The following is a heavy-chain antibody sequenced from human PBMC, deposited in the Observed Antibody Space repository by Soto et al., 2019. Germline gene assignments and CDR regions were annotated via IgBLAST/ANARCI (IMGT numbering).Heavy chain of an antibody. CDR2: IDPSDSYT. CDR3: AGGGVRGVITRTRDYYGMDV. D-gene: IGHD3-10*01. J-gene: IGHJ6*02. V-gene: IGHV5-10-1*04. Sequence: GESLKISCKGFGYSFTSYWVSWVRPIAGKGLEGMGRIDPSDSYTNYSPSFQGQVTISADKSISTAYLQWSSLKASDTAMYYCAGGGVRGVITRTRDYYGMDVWGQGTTVTVSS. CDR1: GYSFTSYW.